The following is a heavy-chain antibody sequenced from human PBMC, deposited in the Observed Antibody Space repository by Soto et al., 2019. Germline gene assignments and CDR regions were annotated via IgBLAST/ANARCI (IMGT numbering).Heavy chain of an antibody. Sequence: GESLKISCKGSGYSFAGYWITWVRQKPGKGLEWMGRIDPGDSQTYYSPSFRGHVTISVTKSITTVFLQWSSLRASDTAMYYCARQIYDSDTGPNFQYYFDSWGQGTPVTVSS. CDR2: IDPGDSQT. D-gene: IGHD3-22*01. V-gene: IGHV5-10-1*01. J-gene: IGHJ4*02. CDR3: ARQIYDSDTGPNFQYYFDS. CDR1: GYSFAGYW.